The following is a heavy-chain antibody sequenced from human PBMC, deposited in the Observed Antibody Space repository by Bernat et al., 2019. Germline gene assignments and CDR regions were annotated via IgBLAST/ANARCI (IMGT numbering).Heavy chain of an antibody. CDR2: ISGSGGST. Sequence: EVQLLESGGGLVQPGGSLRLSCAASGFTFSSYAMSWVRQAPGKGLEWVSAISGSGGSTYYADSVKGRFTISRDNSKNTLYLQMNSLRAEDTAVYYCAKDDRCWYREGSYFDYWGQGTLVTVSS. D-gene: IGHD6-13*01. CDR1: GFTFSSYA. J-gene: IGHJ4*02. CDR3: AKDDRCWYREGSYFDY. V-gene: IGHV3-23*01.